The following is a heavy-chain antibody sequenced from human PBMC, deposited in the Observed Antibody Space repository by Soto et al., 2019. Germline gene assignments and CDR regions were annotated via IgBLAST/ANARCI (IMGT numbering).Heavy chain of an antibody. J-gene: IGHJ4*01. CDR1: GFTFSSFS. V-gene: IGHV3-30*18. CDR3: AKGLNWIHESAGY. D-gene: IGHD1-1*01. Sequence: GGPLRPSSAASGFTFSSFSMHRVRQAPGKGLEWVAVISYDGSNKYYADSVKGRFTISRDNSPNTLYLQMNSLRAEDTAVYYCAKGLNWIHESAGYWGEGTVVAVPS. CDR2: ISYDGSNK.